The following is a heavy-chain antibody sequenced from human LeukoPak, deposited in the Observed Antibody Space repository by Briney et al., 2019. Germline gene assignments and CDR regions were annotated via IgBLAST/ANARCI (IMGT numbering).Heavy chain of an antibody. CDR1: GFTFSSYE. Sequence: GGSLRLSCAASGFTFSSYEMHWVRQVPGKGLEWVSYTSSGGSTIYYADSVKGRFTISRDNAKNSLYLQMNSLRAEDTAVYYCARDTDYGGPFDYWGQGTLVTVSS. CDR3: ARDTDYGGPFDY. V-gene: IGHV3-48*03. CDR2: TSSGGSTI. J-gene: IGHJ4*02. D-gene: IGHD4-23*01.